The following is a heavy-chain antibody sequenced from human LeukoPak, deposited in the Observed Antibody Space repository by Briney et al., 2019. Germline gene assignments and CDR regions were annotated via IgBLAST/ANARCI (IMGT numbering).Heavy chain of an antibody. V-gene: IGHV4-31*03. CDR1: SGSISSGGYY. J-gene: IGHJ4*02. D-gene: IGHD3-16*01. Sequence: SETLSLTCTVSSGSISSGGYYWSWIRQHPGKGLEWIGYIYYSGSTYCNPSLKSRVTISVDTSKNQFSLKLSSVTAADTAVYYCARGQVNDYVWGSPASNFDYWGQGTLVTVSS. CDR2: IYYSGST. CDR3: ARGQVNDYVWGSPASNFDY.